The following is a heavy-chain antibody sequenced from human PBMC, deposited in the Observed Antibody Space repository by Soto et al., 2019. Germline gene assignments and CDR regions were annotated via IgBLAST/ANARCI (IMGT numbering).Heavy chain of an antibody. V-gene: IGHV3-30*03. CDR1: GFTFNSYG. CDR2: ISYDSTKT. D-gene: IGHD2-15*01. CDR3: ARTRSAWSDFHYSSLDV. Sequence: QVQLVESGGGVVQPGRSLRLSCAASGFTFNSYGMHWVRHGPGNGLEWVAFISYDSTKTYYADSVKGRFTISRDNSHSALYVQMNSLTGEDTAVYYCARTRSAWSDFHYSSLDVWDQGTTVTVSS. J-gene: IGHJ6*02.